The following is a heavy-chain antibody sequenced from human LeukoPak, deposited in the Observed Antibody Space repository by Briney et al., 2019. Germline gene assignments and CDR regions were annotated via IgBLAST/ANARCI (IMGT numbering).Heavy chain of an antibody. J-gene: IGHJ5*02. CDR2: IKSRANSYAT. Sequence: GGSLKLSCAASGFTFSGSAMHWVRQASGKGLEWVGRIKSRANSYATTYAASVKDRFTISRDDSKNTAYLQMNSLKTEDTAMYYCTRRSTNGTNCFDPWGQGTLVTVSS. CDR1: GFTFSGSA. V-gene: IGHV3-73*01. D-gene: IGHD1-1*01. CDR3: TRRSTNGTNCFDP.